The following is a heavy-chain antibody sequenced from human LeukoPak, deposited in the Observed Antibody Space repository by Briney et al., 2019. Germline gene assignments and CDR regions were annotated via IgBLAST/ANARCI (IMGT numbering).Heavy chain of an antibody. D-gene: IGHD4-17*01. J-gene: IGHJ3*02. V-gene: IGHV4-59*08. CDR2: IYYSGST. Sequence: PSETLSLTCTVSGGSISSYYWSWIRQPPGKGLEWIGYIYYSGSTNYNPSLKSRVTISVDTSKNQFSLKLSSVTAADTAVYYCARVPDYGDYLDAFDIWGQGTMVTVSS. CDR1: GGSISSYY. CDR3: ARVPDYGDYLDAFDI.